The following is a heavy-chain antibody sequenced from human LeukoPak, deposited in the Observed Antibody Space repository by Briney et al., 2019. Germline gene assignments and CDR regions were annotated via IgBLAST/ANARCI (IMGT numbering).Heavy chain of an antibody. V-gene: IGHV1-18*01. CDR1: GYTFTSYG. Sequence: ASVKVSCKASGYTFTSYGISWVRQAPGQGLEWMGWISAHNGNTNYAQKFQGRVTMTRDTSISTVYMELSRLRSDDSAMYYCARGRGSWYDSSGSPYIRFDYWGQGTLVTVSS. CDR2: ISAHNGNT. CDR3: ARGRGSWYDSSGSPYIRFDY. J-gene: IGHJ4*02. D-gene: IGHD3-22*01.